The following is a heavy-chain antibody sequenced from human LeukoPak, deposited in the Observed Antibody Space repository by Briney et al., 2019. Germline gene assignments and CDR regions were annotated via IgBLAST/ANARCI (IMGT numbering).Heavy chain of an antibody. J-gene: IGHJ5*02. V-gene: IGHV4-59*01. Sequence: PSETLSLTCTVSGGSISSYYWSWIRQPPGKGLEWIGYIYYSGSTNYYPSLKSRVTISVDTSKNQFSLKLSSVTAADTAVYYCARAYDYWFDPWGQGTLVTVSS. CDR2: IYYSGST. D-gene: IGHD3-3*01. CDR3: ARAYDYWFDP. CDR1: GGSISSYY.